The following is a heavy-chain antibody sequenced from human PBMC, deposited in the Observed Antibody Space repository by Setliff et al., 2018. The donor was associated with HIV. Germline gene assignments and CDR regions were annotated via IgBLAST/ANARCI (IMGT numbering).Heavy chain of an antibody. CDR2: IYTSGST. CDR3: ARASVGATGLYAFEI. V-gene: IGHV4-61*09. J-gene: IGHJ3*02. Sequence: TLSLTCTVSGGSISSGIYYWSWIRQPAGQGLEWIEHIYTSGSTNYSPSVKSRVTISVDTSKNQFSLRLNSVTAADTAVYYCARASVGATGLYAFEIWGQGTMVTVSS. CDR1: GGSISSGIYY. D-gene: IGHD1-26*01.